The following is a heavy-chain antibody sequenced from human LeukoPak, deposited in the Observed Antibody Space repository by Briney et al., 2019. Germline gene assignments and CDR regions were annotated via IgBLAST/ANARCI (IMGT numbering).Heavy chain of an antibody. V-gene: IGHV4-59*01. CDR3: ARDGYNYVGAFDI. J-gene: IGHJ3*02. CDR1: GGSISSYY. D-gene: IGHD5-24*01. Sequence: PSETLSLTCTVSGGSISSYYWSWIRQPPGKGLEWIGYIYYSGSTNYNPSLKSRVTISVDTSKNQFSLKLSSVTAADTAVYYCARDGYNYVGAFDIWGQGTMVTVSS. CDR2: IYYSGST.